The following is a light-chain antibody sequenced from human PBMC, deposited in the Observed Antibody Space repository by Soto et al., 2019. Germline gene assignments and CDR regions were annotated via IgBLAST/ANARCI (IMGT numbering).Light chain of an antibody. J-gene: IGLJ1*01. CDR3: QSHDSSLSAYV. CDR1: SSNIGAGYD. Sequence: QSVLTQPPSVSGAPGQRVTISCTGSSSNIGAGYDVHWYQQLPGTAPKLLIYGNSNRPSGVPDRFSGSKSGTSASLAITGLQAEDEADFYCQSHDSSLSAYVFGTRTKVTVL. CDR2: GNS. V-gene: IGLV1-40*01.